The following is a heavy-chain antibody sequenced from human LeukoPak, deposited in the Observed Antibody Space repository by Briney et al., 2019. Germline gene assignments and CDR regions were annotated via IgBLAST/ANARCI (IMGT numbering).Heavy chain of an antibody. V-gene: IGHV3-30*02. CDR1: GFTFSSYG. CDR3: ATQATSCYRGCYFDY. J-gene: IGHJ4*02. CDR2: IRYDGSNK. Sequence: GGSLRLSCAASGFTFSSYGMHWVRQAPGKGLEWVAFIRYDGSNKYYADSVKGRFTISRDNSKNTLYLQMNSLRAEDTAVYYCATQATSCYRGCYFDYWGQGTLVTVSS. D-gene: IGHD2-2*02.